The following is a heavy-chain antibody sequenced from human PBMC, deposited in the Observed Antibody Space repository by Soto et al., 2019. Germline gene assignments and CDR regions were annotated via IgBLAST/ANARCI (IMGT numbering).Heavy chain of an antibody. Sequence: GGSLRLSCAASGFTFSDYYMSWIHQAPGKGLEWVSYISSSGSTIYYADSVKGRFTISRDNAKNSLYLQMNSLRAEDTAVYYCATYCSSTSCPEYAFDIWGQGTMVTVSS. V-gene: IGHV3-11*01. CDR3: ATYCSSTSCPEYAFDI. CDR1: GFTFSDYY. D-gene: IGHD2-2*01. CDR2: ISSSGSTI. J-gene: IGHJ3*02.